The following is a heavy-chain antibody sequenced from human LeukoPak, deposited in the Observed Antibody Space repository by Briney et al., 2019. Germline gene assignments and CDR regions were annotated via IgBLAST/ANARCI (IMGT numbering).Heavy chain of an antibody. V-gene: IGHV3-30*03. CDR1: GFTVSDNY. CDR3: ARDRTSTIAVAGTVDN. D-gene: IGHD6-19*01. CDR2: ISYDGRNK. J-gene: IGHJ4*02. Sequence: GGSLRPSCAASGFTVSDNYMSWVRQAPGKGLEWVAVISYDGRNKYYADSVKGRFTISRDNSKNTLNLQMDSLRTEDTAVYYCARDRTSTIAVAGTVDNWGQGTLVIVSS.